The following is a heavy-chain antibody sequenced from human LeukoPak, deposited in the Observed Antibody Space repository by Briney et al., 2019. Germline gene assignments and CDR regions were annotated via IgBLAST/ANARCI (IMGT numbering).Heavy chain of an antibody. J-gene: IGHJ4*02. D-gene: IGHD2-2*01. Sequence: PGGSLRLSCSASGFTFSSYPIHWVRQAPGKGLEYVTAISSDGKTAYYADSVKGRFTTSRDNSKNTVFLQMSSLSAEDSAVYYCVKARGYCSTSSCFLEYWGQGTLVTVSS. CDR2: ISSDGKTA. CDR3: VKARGYCSTSSCFLEY. V-gene: IGHV3-64D*06. CDR1: GFTFSSYP.